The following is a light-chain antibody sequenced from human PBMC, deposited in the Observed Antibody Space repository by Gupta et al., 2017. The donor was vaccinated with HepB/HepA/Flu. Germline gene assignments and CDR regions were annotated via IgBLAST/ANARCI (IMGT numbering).Light chain of an antibody. CDR1: NIGSKS. Sequence: SYVLTRPPSVSVAPGKTARITCGGNNIGSKSVHWYQQKPGQAPVLVVYDDSDRLSGIPERFSGSNSWNTATLTISRVEAGDEADYYCQVWDSSSDHHVVFGGGTKLTVL. CDR2: DDS. J-gene: IGLJ2*01. V-gene: IGLV3-21*03. CDR3: QVWDSSSDHHVV.